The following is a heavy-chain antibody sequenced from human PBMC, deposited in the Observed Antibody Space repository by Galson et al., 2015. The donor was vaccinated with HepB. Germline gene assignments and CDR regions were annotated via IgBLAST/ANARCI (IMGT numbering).Heavy chain of an antibody. J-gene: IGHJ4*02. CDR1: GDTFTNYG. V-gene: IGHV1-18*04. CDR2: ISAFNGHT. CDR3: ARSNAAALDY. Sequence: SVKVSCKASGDTFTNYGLSWVRQAPGQGLEWLGWISAFNGHTFFAQKVQDRVTMTTDTSTTTAYMELRRLTSDDTAVYYCARSNAAALDYWGQGTLVTVSS. D-gene: IGHD6-13*01.